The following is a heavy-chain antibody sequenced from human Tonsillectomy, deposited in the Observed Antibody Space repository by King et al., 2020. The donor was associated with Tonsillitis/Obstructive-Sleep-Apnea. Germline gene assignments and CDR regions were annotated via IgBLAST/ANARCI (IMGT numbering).Heavy chain of an antibody. CDR2: ITYDGTKK. Sequence: VQLVESGGGVVQPGASLRLSCAASGFTFNKYGVHWVRQAPGKGLEWVAFITYDGTKKFYAHSVKGRLTISRDNSKNTLFLQMNSLRSEDTAVYYCDVPGHSYGYCFDYWGQGTLVTVSA. CDR3: DVPGHSYGYCFDY. J-gene: IGHJ4*02. D-gene: IGHD5-18*01. CDR1: GFTFNKYG. V-gene: IGHV3-30*03.